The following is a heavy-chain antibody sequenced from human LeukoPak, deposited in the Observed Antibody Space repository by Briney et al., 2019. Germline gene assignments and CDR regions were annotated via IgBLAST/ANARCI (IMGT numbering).Heavy chain of an antibody. Sequence: ASVKVSCKASGYTFTSYGISWVRQAPGQGLEWMGWISAYNGNTNYAQKLQGRVTMTTDTSTSTAYMELRSLRSDDTAVYYCARGRGYVDTAMPFDYWGQGTLVTVSS. CDR2: ISAYNGNT. CDR3: ARGRGYVDTAMPFDY. D-gene: IGHD5-18*01. V-gene: IGHV1-18*01. J-gene: IGHJ4*02. CDR1: GYTFTSYG.